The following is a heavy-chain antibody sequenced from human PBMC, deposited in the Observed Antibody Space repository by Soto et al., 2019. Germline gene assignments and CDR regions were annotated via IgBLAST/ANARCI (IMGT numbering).Heavy chain of an antibody. Sequence: QMQLQESGPGLVKPSETLSLTCAVSSASISSEQRWSWVRQPPGKGLEWIGEIHHSGSTNKNPSLKSRVTMSVDKSKNRFSLNLNSVTAADTAVYYGARSFGWYAIDQWGQGTLVIVSS. CDR2: IHHSGST. D-gene: IGHD6-19*01. CDR1: SASISSEQR. CDR3: ARSFGWYAIDQ. J-gene: IGHJ4*02. V-gene: IGHV4-4*02.